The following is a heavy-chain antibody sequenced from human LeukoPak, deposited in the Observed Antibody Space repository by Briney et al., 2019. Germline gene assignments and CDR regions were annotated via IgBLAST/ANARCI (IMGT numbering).Heavy chain of an antibody. D-gene: IGHD3-22*01. CDR1: GYTFSIYD. Sequence: GASVKVSCKASGYTFSIYDISWVRQPPGQGLEWMGWISTYNGNTKYAQNLQGRVTMTTDTSTSTAHIELRSLRSDDTAVYYCARDQYNYDTSGYSYWGQGTLVTVSS. J-gene: IGHJ4*02. CDR3: ARDQYNYDTSGYSY. CDR2: ISTYNGNT. V-gene: IGHV1-18*01.